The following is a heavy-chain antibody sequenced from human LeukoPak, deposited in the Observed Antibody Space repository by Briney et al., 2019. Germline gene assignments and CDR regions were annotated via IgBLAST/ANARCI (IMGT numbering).Heavy chain of an antibody. Sequence: SQTLSLTCAVSGGSISSGGYSWSRIRQPPGKGLEWIGYIYHSGSTYYNPSLKSRVTISVDRSKNQFSLKLSSVTAADTAVYYCARGTGPYYFDYWGQGTLVTVSS. CDR1: GGSISSGGYS. CDR3: ARGTGPYYFDY. D-gene: IGHD1-1*01. CDR2: IYHSGST. J-gene: IGHJ4*02. V-gene: IGHV4-30-2*01.